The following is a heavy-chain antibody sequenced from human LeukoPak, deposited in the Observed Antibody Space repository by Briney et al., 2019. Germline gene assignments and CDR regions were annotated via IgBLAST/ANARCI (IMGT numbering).Heavy chain of an antibody. CDR3: ASDLSTWFD. Sequence: GGSLRLSCVASGFIVSNNYMSWVRQAPGMGLEWVSTIYRGGSSFYTDSVKGRFTISRDNSKNTLYLQMDSLRAEDTAVYYCASDLSTWFDWGQGTQVTVAS. CDR1: GFIVSNNY. CDR2: IYRGGSS. D-gene: IGHD6-13*01. J-gene: IGHJ4*02. V-gene: IGHV3-66*01.